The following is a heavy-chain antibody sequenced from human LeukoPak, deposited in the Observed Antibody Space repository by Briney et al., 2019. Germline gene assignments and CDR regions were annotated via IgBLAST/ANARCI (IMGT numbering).Heavy chain of an antibody. CDR1: GGSISSDF. CDR2: ITYSGST. D-gene: IGHD3-10*01. J-gene: IGHJ4*02. V-gene: IGHV4-59*01. CDR3: ARAYYYFPGSSSGSYNFDY. Sequence: SETLSLTCTVSGGSISSDFWSWIRQLPGKGLEWIGYITYSGSTNYNPSLRSRVTISINTSRNQFSLKLSSVTAADTAIYYCARAYYYFPGSSSGSYNFDYWGQGTPVTVSS.